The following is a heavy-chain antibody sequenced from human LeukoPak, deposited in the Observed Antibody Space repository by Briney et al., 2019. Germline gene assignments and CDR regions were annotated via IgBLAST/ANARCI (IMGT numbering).Heavy chain of an antibody. CDR2: ISGSGSST. V-gene: IGHV3-23*01. CDR3: AKDLVTARGGYYFDY. J-gene: IGHJ4*02. Sequence: PGGSLRLSCAASGFTFSSCAMTWVRQTPGKGLEWVSAISGSGSSTYYADSVTGRFTISRDNSKNTLYLQMNSLRAEDTAVYYCAKDLVTARGGYYFDYWGQGTLVTVST. D-gene: IGHD1-26*01. CDR1: GFTFSSCA.